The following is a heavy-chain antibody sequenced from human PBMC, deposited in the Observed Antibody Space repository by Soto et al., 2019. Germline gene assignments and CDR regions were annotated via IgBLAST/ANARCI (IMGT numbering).Heavy chain of an antibody. CDR2: FDPEDGET. D-gene: IGHD3-22*01. J-gene: IGHJ4*02. CDR1: GYTLTELS. CDR3: ATGASYYYDSSGYYYPLY. Sequence: GASVKVSCKVSGYTLTELSMHWVRQAPGKGLEWMGGFDPEDGETIYAQKFQGRVTMTEDTSTDTAYMELSSLRSEDTAVYYCATGASYYYDSSGYYYPLYWGQGTLVTVSS. V-gene: IGHV1-24*01.